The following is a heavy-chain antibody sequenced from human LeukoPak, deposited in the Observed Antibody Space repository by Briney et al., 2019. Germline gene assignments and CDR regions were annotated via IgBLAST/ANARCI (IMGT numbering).Heavy chain of an antibody. D-gene: IGHD1-26*01. J-gene: IGHJ3*02. CDR3: ARDRRYSGSYFRHGAFDI. Sequence: GGSLRLSCAASGFTFSSYSMNWVRQAPGKGLEWASYISSSSSTIYYADSVKGRFTISRDNAKNSLYLQMNSLRAEDTAVYYCARDRRYSGSYFRHGAFDIWGQGTMVTVSS. V-gene: IGHV3-48*04. CDR2: ISSSSSTI. CDR1: GFTFSSYS.